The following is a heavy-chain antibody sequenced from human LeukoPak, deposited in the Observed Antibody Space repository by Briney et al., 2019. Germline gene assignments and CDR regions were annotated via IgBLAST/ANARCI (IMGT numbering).Heavy chain of an antibody. Sequence: GASVKVSFKTSGYTFTTYGISWVRQAPGQGLECMGWISGYNGNTNYAQKLQGRVTMTTDTSTSTAYMELRSLRSDDTAVYYCARGGDGHRWGRRFDAFDIWGQGTMVTVSS. J-gene: IGHJ3*02. CDR2: ISGYNGNT. D-gene: IGHD7-27*01. CDR1: GYTFTTYG. V-gene: IGHV1-18*01. CDR3: ARGGDGHRWGRRFDAFDI.